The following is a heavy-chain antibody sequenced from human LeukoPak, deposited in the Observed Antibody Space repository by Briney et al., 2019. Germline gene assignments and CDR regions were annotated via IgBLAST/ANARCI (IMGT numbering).Heavy chain of an antibody. Sequence: GGSLRLSCAASGFTFSSYSMNWVRQAPGKGLEWVSSISSSSSYIYYADSVKGRFTISRDNAKNSLYLQMNSLRAEDTAVYYCARDREKFWQWLGDAFDIWGQGTMVTVSS. CDR1: GFTFSSYS. D-gene: IGHD6-19*01. J-gene: IGHJ3*02. CDR2: ISSSSSYI. V-gene: IGHV3-21*01. CDR3: ARDREKFWQWLGDAFDI.